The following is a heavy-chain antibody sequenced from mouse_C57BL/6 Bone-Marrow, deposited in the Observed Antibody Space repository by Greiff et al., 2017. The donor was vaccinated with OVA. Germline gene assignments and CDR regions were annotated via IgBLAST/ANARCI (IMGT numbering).Heavy chain of an antibody. J-gene: IGHJ2*01. V-gene: IGHV14-4*01. Sequence: EVQLVESGAELVRPGASVKLSCTASGFNIKDDYMHWVKQRPEQGLEWIGWIDPENGDTEYASKFQGKATITADTSSNTAYLQLSSLTSEDTAVYYCTTSLGNFYFDYWGQGTTLTVSS. CDR1: GFNIKDDY. D-gene: IGHD2-1*01. CDR3: TTSLGNFYFDY. CDR2: IDPENGDT.